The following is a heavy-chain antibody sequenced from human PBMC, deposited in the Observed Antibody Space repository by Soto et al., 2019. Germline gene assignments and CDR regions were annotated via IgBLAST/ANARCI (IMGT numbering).Heavy chain of an antibody. J-gene: IGHJ6*02. CDR3: ARAPGYCSGGSCYSNHYYYYGMDV. Sequence: SVKVSCKASGGTFSSYAISWVRQAPGQGLEWMGGIIPIFGTANYAQKFQGRVTITADESTSTAYMELSSLRSEDTAVYYCARAPGYCSGGSCYSNHYYYYGMDVWGQGTTVTVSS. CDR2: IIPIFGTA. V-gene: IGHV1-69*13. CDR1: GGTFSSYA. D-gene: IGHD2-15*01.